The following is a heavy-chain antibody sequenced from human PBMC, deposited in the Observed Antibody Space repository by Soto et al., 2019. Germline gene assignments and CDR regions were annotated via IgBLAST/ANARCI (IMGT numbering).Heavy chain of an antibody. Sequence: SETLSLTCAVYGGSFSSYYWSWIRQPPGKGLEWIGEINHSGSTNYNSSLKSRVTISVDTSKNQFSLKLSSVTAADTAMYYCATLAWTTRNFDYWGQGTLVTVSS. CDR1: GGSFSSYY. CDR2: INHSGST. D-gene: IGHD1-1*01. J-gene: IGHJ4*02. V-gene: IGHV4-34*01. CDR3: ATLAWTTRNFDY.